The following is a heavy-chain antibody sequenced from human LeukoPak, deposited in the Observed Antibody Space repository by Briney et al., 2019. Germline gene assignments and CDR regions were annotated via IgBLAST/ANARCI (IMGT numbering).Heavy chain of an antibody. CDR2: ISYDGSNE. CDR1: AFTFSNYA. CDR3: ARARYYFDY. Sequence: GGSLRLSCAASAFTFSNYALHWVRQAPGKGLEWVAVISYDGSNEYYADSVKGRFTISRDNSKNALYLQMNSLRTEDTAVYCCARARYYFDYWGQGTLVTVSS. D-gene: IGHD3-16*02. V-gene: IGHV3-30-3*01. J-gene: IGHJ4*02.